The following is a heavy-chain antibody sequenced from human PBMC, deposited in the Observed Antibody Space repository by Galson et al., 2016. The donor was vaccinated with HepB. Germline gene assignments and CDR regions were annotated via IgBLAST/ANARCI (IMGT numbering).Heavy chain of an antibody. V-gene: IGHV1-18*01. CDR3: ARDPVFLEWFTYYYGMDV. CDR1: GYTFTNYG. J-gene: IGHJ6*02. D-gene: IGHD3-3*01. Sequence: SVKVSCKASGYTFTNYGISWVRQAPGQGLEWMGWISGYNGNTHYAQKFQVRVTMTTETSTSTAYMELRSLRSDDTAVYYCARDPVFLEWFTYYYGMDVWGQGTTVTVSS. CDR2: ISGYNGNT.